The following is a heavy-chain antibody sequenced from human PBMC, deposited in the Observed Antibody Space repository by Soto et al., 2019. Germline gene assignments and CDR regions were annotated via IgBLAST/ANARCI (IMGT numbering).Heavy chain of an antibody. CDR2: ISGSGGGT. V-gene: IGHV3-23*01. J-gene: IGHJ4*02. Sequence: GGSLRLSCVASGFPLRSHAMSWVRQAPGKGLEWVAGISGSGGGTDCADSVKGRFTISRDNSKNTLYLQLNSLRAEDTAVYYCAKDKDSDSSGYIHCLFDSWGQGTLVTVSS. D-gene: IGHD3-22*01. CDR3: AKDKDSDSSGYIHCLFDS. CDR1: GFPLRSHA.